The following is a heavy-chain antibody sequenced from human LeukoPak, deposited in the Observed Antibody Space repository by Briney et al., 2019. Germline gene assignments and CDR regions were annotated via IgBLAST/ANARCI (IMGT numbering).Heavy chain of an antibody. D-gene: IGHD1-26*01. CDR3: ARVGTEGAFSY. J-gene: IGHJ4*02. V-gene: IGHV3-11*01. CDR1: GGSISSYQ. Sequence: LSLTCTVSGGSISSYQWSWIRQAPGKGLEWVSYISSSGSTIYYADSVKGRFTISRDNAKNSLYLQMNSLRAEDTAVYYCARVGTEGAFSYWGQGTLVTVSS. CDR2: ISSSGSTI.